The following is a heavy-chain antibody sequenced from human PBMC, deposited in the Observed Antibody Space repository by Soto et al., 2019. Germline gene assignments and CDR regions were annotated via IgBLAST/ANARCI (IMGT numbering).Heavy chain of an antibody. D-gene: IGHD3-22*01. Sequence: PSDTLSLNCTVSGGSISSYYWSWIRQRPGKGLEWIGYIYYSGSTNYNPSLKSRVTISVDTPKNQFSLKLSSVTAADTAEYYCARDSSGYRLPRSMDVWGQGTTVTVSS. V-gene: IGHV4-59*01. CDR2: IYYSGST. CDR3: ARDSSGYRLPRSMDV. J-gene: IGHJ6*02. CDR1: GGSISSYY.